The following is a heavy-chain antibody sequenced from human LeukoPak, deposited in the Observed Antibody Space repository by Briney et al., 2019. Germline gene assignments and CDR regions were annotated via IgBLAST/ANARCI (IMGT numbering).Heavy chain of an antibody. CDR3: ARQYYDNTGYSSFDY. CDR1: GGAITGSTYY. V-gene: IGHV4-39*01. J-gene: IGHJ4*02. CDR2: MYYSGST. D-gene: IGHD3-22*01. Sequence: PSETLSLTCTVSGGAITGSTYYWGWIRQPPGKGLEWIGSMYYSGSTYYKPSLKSRVTISADTSKNQFSLELSSVTAADTAVYYCARQYYDNTGYSSFDYWGQGILVTVSS.